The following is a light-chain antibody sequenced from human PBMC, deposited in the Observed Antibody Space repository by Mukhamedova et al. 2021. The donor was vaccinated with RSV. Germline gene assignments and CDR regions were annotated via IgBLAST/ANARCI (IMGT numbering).Light chain of an antibody. CDR3: SSYTSSSTVV. J-gene: IGLJ2*01. Sequence: GVSNRFSGSKSGNTASLTISGLQADDEADYYCSSYTSSSTVVFVGGTKLTVL. V-gene: IGLV2-14*01.